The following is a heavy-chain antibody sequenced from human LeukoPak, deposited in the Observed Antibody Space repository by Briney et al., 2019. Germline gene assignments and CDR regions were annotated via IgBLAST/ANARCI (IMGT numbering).Heavy chain of an antibody. Sequence: SETLSLTCAVSGGSISSGGYSWSWIRQPPGKGLEWIGYIYHSGSTYYNPSLKSRVTISVDRSKNQFSLELSSVTAADTAVYYCARGGTTSLSGSFDYWGQGTLVTVSS. V-gene: IGHV4-30-2*01. D-gene: IGHD1-7*01. CDR3: ARGGTTSLSGSFDY. J-gene: IGHJ4*02. CDR2: IYHSGST. CDR1: GGSISSGGYS.